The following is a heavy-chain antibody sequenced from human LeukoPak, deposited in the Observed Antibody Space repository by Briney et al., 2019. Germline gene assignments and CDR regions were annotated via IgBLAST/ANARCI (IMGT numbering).Heavy chain of an antibody. J-gene: IGHJ3*02. CDR2: IIPIFGTA. V-gene: IGHV1-69*13. CDR3: AREWGYDFWSGYYTNAFDI. Sequence: SVKVSCKASGGTFSSYAISWVRQGPGQGLEWMGGIIPIFGTASYAQKFQGRVAITADESTSTAYKALDRLTAEDTAVYYCAREWGYDFWSGYYTNAFDIWGQGTMVTVSS. CDR1: GGTFSSYA. D-gene: IGHD3-3*01.